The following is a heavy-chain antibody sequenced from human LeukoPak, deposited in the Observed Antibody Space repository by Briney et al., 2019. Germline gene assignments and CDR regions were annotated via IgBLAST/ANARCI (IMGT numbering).Heavy chain of an antibody. J-gene: IGHJ6*02. CDR2: ISAYNGNT. D-gene: IGHD4-17*01. V-gene: IGHV1-18*01. CDR1: GYTFTIYG. CDR3: ARDLSVTGYYYGMDV. Sequence: ASVTVSCKASGYTFTIYGISWVRQAPGQGLEWMGWISAYNGNTNYAQKLQGRVTMTTDTSTSTAYMELRSLRSDDTAVYYCARDLSVTGYYYGMDVWGQGTTVTVSS.